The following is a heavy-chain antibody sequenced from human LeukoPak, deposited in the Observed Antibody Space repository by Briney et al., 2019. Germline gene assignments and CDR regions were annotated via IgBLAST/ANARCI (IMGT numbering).Heavy chain of an antibody. CDR3: AASSSGWSD. CDR2: ISGSSNYI. CDR1: GFTFSDHS. V-gene: IGHV3-21*01. J-gene: IGHJ4*02. Sequence: GGSLRLSCAASGFTFSDHSMNWVRQAPGKGLEWVSYISGSSNYINYADSVKGRFTISRDNSKNTLYLQMNSLRAEDTAVYYCAASSSGWSDWGQGTLVTVSS. D-gene: IGHD6-19*01.